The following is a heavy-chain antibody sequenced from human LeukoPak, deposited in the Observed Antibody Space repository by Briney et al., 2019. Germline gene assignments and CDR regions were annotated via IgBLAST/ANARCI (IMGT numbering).Heavy chain of an antibody. CDR3: ARRFIGYGGKGTFDY. D-gene: IGHD4-23*01. Sequence: SETLSLTCAVYGGSFSGYYWSWIRQPPGKGLEWIGEINHSGSTNYNPSLKSRVTISVDTSKNQFSLKLSSVTAADTAVYYCARRFIGYGGKGTFDYWGQGTLVTVSS. CDR2: INHSGST. J-gene: IGHJ4*02. CDR1: GGSFSGYY. V-gene: IGHV4-34*01.